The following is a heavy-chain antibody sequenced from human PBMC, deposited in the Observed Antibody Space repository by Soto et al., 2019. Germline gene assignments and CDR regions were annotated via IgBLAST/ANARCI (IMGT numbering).Heavy chain of an antibody. V-gene: IGHV4-34*01. Sequence: QVQLQQWGAGLLKPSETLSLTCAVYGGSFSGYYWSWIRQPPGKGLEWIGEINHSGSTNYNPSLKSRVTISVDTSENQFSLELSSVTAADTAVYYCARAYYIWGSYRSPSTFDYWGQGTLVTVSS. D-gene: IGHD3-16*02. CDR1: GGSFSGYY. CDR3: ARAYYIWGSYRSPSTFDY. CDR2: INHSGST. J-gene: IGHJ4*02.